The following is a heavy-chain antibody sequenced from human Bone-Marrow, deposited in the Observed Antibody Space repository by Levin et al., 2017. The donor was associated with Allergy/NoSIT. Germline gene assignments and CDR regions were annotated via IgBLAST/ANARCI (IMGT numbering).Heavy chain of an antibody. V-gene: IGHV4-61*01. Sequence: SETLSLTCTVSGGSVSSGSHYWSWIRQPPGKGLEWIGYIYYRGSTNYNPSLKSRVTMSVDTSKDQFSLKLSSVTAADTAVYYCARAATYFSLCGGGRCNGVVPQTYYYYGVDVWGQGTTVTVSS. CDR3: ARAATYFSLCGGGRCNGVVPQTYYYYGVDV. CDR2: IYYRGST. D-gene: IGHD2-15*01. J-gene: IGHJ6*02. CDR1: GGSVSSGSHY.